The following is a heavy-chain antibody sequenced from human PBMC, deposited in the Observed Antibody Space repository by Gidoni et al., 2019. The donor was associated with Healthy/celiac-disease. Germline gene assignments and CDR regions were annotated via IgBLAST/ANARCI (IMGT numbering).Heavy chain of an antibody. J-gene: IGHJ3*02. Sequence: QVQLQESGPGLVKPSETLSLTCPVSGGSISSYYWSWIRQPPGKGLEWIGYIYYSGSTNYNPSLKSRVTISVDTSKNQFSLKLSSVTAADTAVYYCARDFSGDEGENAFDIWGQGTMVTVSS. V-gene: IGHV4-59*01. CDR3: ARDFSGDEGENAFDI. D-gene: IGHD7-27*01. CDR1: GGSISSYY. CDR2: IYYSGST.